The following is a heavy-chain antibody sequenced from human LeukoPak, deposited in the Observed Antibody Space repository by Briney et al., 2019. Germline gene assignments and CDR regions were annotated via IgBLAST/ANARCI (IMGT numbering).Heavy chain of an antibody. Sequence: PGGSLRLSCAASGFIFRDYGMHWVRQAPGKGLEWVALVSYDVSNKYYADSVKGRFTISRDNSKNTLYLQMNSLKVEDTAVYYCAKDGQLVGASDALGIWGQGTMVTVSS. CDR2: VSYDVSNK. CDR1: GFIFRDYG. V-gene: IGHV3-30*18. J-gene: IGHJ3*02. D-gene: IGHD1-26*01. CDR3: AKDGQLVGASDALGI.